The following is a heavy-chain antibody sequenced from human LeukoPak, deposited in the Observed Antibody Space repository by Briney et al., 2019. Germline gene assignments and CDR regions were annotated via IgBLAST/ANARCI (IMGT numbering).Heavy chain of an antibody. CDR1: GGSISSSSYY. J-gene: IGHJ3*02. CDR3: ARHNRETSGWFGPNDAFDI. Sequence: PSETLSLTCTVSGGSISSSSYYWGWIRQPPGKGLEWIGSIYYSGSTYYNPSLKSRVTISVDTSKNQFSLKLSSVTAADTAVYYCARHNRETSGWFGPNDAFDIWGQGTMVTVSS. CDR2: IYYSGST. V-gene: IGHV4-39*01. D-gene: IGHD3-10*01.